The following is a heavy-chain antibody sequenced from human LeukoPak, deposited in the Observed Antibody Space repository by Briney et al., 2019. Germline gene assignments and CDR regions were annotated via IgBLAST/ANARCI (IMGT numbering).Heavy chain of an antibody. D-gene: IGHD2-2*02. J-gene: IGHJ6*03. CDR2: ISSSSSYI. Sequence: GGSLRLSCAASGFTFSSYSMNWVRQAPGKGLEWVSSISSSSSYIYYADSVKGRFTISRDNAKNSLYLQMNSLRAEDTAVYYCARARVVVVPAAIRLNYYYYMDVWGKGTTVTVSS. V-gene: IGHV3-21*01. CDR1: GFTFSSYS. CDR3: ARARVVVVPAAIRLNYYYYMDV.